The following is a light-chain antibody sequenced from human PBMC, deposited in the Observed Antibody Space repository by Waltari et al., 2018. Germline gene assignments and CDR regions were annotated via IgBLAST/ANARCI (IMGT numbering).Light chain of an antibody. CDR2: GAS. Sequence: DIQLTQSPSSLSASVGGRLTITCRTSQDVIRYLNWFQVKPGKAPKLLISGASSLQTGVPSRFMGSGSGTQVALTITSLQPEDVGTYYCQQTYRTPRTFGQGTRMEI. CDR3: QQTYRTPRT. J-gene: IGKJ1*01. CDR1: QDVIRY. V-gene: IGKV1-39*01.